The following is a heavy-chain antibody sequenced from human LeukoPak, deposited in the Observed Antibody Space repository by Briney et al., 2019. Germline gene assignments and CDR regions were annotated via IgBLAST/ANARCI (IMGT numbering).Heavy chain of an antibody. CDR1: GGSISSSSYY. CDR3: ARDITGTTSGWFDP. J-gene: IGHJ5*02. V-gene: IGHV4-39*07. CDR2: IYYSGST. D-gene: IGHD1-20*01. Sequence: PSETLSLTCTVSGGSISSSSYYWGWIRQPPGKGLEWIGSIYYSGSTYYNPSLKSRVTISVDTSKNQFSLKLSSVTAADTAVYYCARDITGTTSGWFDPWGQGTLVTVSS.